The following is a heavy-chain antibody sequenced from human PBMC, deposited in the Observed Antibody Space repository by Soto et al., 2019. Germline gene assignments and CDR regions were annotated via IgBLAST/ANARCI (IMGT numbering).Heavy chain of an antibody. D-gene: IGHD3-22*01. V-gene: IGHV3-23*01. CDR1: GFTFSSYA. Sequence: PGGSLRLSCAASGFTFSSYAMSWVRQAPGKGLEWVSAISGSGGTTFYADSVKGRFTISRDNSKNTLYLQMNSLRAEDTAVYSCARDKVATSGYYDCWGQGTPVTVSS. CDR3: ARDKVATSGYYDC. CDR2: ISGSGGTT. J-gene: IGHJ4*02.